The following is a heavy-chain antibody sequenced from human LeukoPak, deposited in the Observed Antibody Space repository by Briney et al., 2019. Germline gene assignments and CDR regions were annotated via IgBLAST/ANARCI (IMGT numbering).Heavy chain of an antibody. J-gene: IGHJ5*02. CDR1: GYTFTSYG. CDR2: ISAYNGNT. V-gene: IGHV1-18*01. CDR3: ARVPGIAAAETHWFDP. Sequence: GASVKVSCKASGYTFTSYGISWVRQAPGQGLEWMGWISAYNGNTNYAQKLQGRVTMTTDTSTSTAYMELRSLRSDDTAVYYCARVPGIAAAETHWFDPWGQGTLVTVSS. D-gene: IGHD6-13*01.